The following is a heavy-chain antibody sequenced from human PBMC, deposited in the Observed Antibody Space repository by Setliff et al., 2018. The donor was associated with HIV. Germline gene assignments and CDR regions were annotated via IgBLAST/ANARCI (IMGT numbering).Heavy chain of an antibody. Sequence: SETLSLTCVVYGESLSGYYWTWIRQPPGRGLEWIGEISPSGDTNFIPSLKSRVTMSLDSSKNQFSVTLNSVTAADTAVYYCARKGRMGEVFDSWGQGTLVTVSS. CDR1: GESLSGYY. CDR3: ARKGRMGEVFDS. V-gene: IGHV4-34*01. J-gene: IGHJ4*02. CDR2: ISPSGDT. D-gene: IGHD2-8*01.